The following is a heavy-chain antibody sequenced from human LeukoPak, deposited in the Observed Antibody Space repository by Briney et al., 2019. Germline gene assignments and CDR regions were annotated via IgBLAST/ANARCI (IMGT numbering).Heavy chain of an antibody. D-gene: IGHD2-2*01. CDR1: GGTFSSYA. CDR3: ARDCSSTSCYQDSNWFDP. V-gene: IGHV1-69*13. CDR2: IIPIFGTA. J-gene: IGHJ5*02. Sequence: ASVKVSCKASGGTFSSYAISRVRQAPGQGLEWMGGIIPIFGTANYAQKFQGRVTITADESTSTAYMELSSLRSEDTAVYYCARDCSSTSCYQDSNWFDPWGQGTLVTVSS.